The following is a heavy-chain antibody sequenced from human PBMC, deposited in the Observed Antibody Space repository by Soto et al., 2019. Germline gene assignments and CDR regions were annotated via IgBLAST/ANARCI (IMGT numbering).Heavy chain of an antibody. D-gene: IGHD3-10*01. CDR2: ISDDGSRA. CDR1: GFTFSMYW. Sequence: GGPLRLSCTASGFTFSMYWMHWVRQVPGKGPEWVSRISDDGSRADYADSVKGRFTISRDNAKNTLYLEMHVLRADDTAVYYCTRGPRPSSVGTGAFWGQGTPVTVSS. CDR3: TRGPRPSSVGTGAF. J-gene: IGHJ4*02. V-gene: IGHV3-74*01.